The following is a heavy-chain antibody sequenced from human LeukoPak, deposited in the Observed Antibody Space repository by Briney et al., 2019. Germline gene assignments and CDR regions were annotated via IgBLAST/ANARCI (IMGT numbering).Heavy chain of an antibody. CDR3: ARNVGSVLWFGELFD. Sequence: SETLSLTCTVSGGSISSSSYYWGWIRQPPGKGLEWIGSIYYSGSTYYNPSLKSRVTISVDTSKNQFSLKLSSVTAADTAAYYCARNVGSVLWFGELFDWGQGTLVTVSS. J-gene: IGHJ4*02. V-gene: IGHV4-39*01. D-gene: IGHD3-10*01. CDR2: IYYSGST. CDR1: GGSISSSSYY.